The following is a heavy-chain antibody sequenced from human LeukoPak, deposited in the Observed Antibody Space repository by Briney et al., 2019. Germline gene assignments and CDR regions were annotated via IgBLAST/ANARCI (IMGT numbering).Heavy chain of an antibody. Sequence: GGSLRLSCAASGFTFSSYSMNWVRPAPGKGLEWVSSISSSSSYIYYADSVKGRFTISRDNAKNSLYLQMNSLRAEDTAVYYCATATEGYYGSGSYSEGDYWGQGTLVTVSS. V-gene: IGHV3-21*01. CDR1: GFTFSSYS. CDR3: ATATEGYYGSGSYSEGDY. J-gene: IGHJ4*02. D-gene: IGHD3-10*01. CDR2: ISSSSSYI.